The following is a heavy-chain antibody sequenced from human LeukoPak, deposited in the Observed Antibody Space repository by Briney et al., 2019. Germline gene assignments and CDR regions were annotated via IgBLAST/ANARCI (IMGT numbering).Heavy chain of an antibody. CDR2: INLDESAK. D-gene: IGHD4-23*01. Sequence: GGSLRLSCAASGFTFSAHWMSWVRQAPGKGLEWVANINLDESAKRYVSSVKGRFTISRDNAKNSLYLQMNSLRAEDTAVYYCAKYGGNSGMAFDIWGQGTVVTVSS. V-gene: IGHV3-7*01. CDR1: GFTFSAHW. J-gene: IGHJ3*02. CDR3: AKYGGNSGMAFDI.